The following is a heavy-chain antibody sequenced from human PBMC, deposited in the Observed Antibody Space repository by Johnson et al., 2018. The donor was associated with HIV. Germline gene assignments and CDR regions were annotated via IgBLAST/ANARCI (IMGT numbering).Heavy chain of an antibody. V-gene: IGHV3-74*02. D-gene: IGHD3-3*02. CDR1: GFTFSNYC. CDR3: ARGGAFHAFDI. J-gene: IGHJ3*02. Sequence: VQLVESGGGLVQPGGSLRLSCAVSGFTFSNYCMHWVRQAPGKGLVWVSRVNNDGGDTIYADSVKGRFTISRDNAKNTLYLQMNSLRAEDTAMYFCARGGAFHAFDIWGHGTTVTVSS. CDR2: VNNDGGDT.